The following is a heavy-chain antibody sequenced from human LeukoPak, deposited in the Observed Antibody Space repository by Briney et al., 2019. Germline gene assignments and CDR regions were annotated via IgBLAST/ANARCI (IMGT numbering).Heavy chain of an antibody. J-gene: IGHJ6*03. V-gene: IGHV7-4-1*02. Sequence: ASVKVSCKASGYTFNKYSISWVRQAPGQGLEWMGWINTNTGNPTYAQGFTGRFVFSLDTSVSTAYLQISSLKAEDTAVYYCARTYCSGGSCYSEAYYYYYMDVWGKGTTVTVSS. CDR2: INTNTGNP. CDR1: GYTFNKYS. CDR3: ARTYCSGGSCYSEAYYYYYMDV. D-gene: IGHD2-15*01.